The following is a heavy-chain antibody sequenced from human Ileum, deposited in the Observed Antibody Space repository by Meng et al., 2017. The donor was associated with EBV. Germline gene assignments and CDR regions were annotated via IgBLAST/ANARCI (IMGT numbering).Heavy chain of an antibody. Sequence: ELPLLECGGGLVKLGGSLRFFCEASGFTFSSYWMHWVRQAPGKGLEWASRTNENGATTTYADSVKGRFTISRDNAKNTLYLQMNSLRAEDTAVYYCSRDLAGSDDYWGQGTLVTVSS. CDR1: GFTFSSYW. D-gene: IGHD1-14*01. CDR2: TNENGATT. V-gene: IGHV3-74*03. CDR3: SRDLAGSDDY. J-gene: IGHJ4*02.